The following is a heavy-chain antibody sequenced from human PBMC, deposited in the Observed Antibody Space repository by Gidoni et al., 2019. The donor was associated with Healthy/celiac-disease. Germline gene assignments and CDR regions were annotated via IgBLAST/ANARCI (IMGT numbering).Heavy chain of an antibody. CDR2: IYTSGST. CDR1: GGSISSGGYY. V-gene: IGHV4-61*02. J-gene: IGHJ6*04. D-gene: IGHD3-3*01. Sequence: QVQLQESGPGLVKPSQTLSLTCTVSGGSISSGGYYWSWIRQPAGKGLEWIGRIYTSGSTNYNPSLKSRVTMSVDTSKNQFSLKLSSVTAADTAVYYCARSLSTIFGTGSLADVWGKGTTVTVSS. CDR3: ARSLSTIFGTGSLADV.